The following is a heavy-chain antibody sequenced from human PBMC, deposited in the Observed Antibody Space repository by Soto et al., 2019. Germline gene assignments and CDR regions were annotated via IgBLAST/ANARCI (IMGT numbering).Heavy chain of an antibody. CDR3: ARSDNYVPFEY. Sequence: QVQLQESGPGLVKPSQTLSLTCTVSGGSISSGDYKWSWIRQPPGKGLEWIGYIYYSGYSYNNPSLKSPVTMSVDTSKNQFSLKLSSVTAADTAVYYCARSDNYVPFEYWGQGTLVTVSS. D-gene: IGHD4-4*01. V-gene: IGHV4-30-4*01. J-gene: IGHJ4*02. CDR1: GGSISSGDYK. CDR2: IYYSGYS.